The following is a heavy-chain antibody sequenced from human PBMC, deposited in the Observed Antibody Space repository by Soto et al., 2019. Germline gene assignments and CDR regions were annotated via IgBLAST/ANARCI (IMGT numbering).Heavy chain of an antibody. CDR1: GGSLSAFY. V-gene: IGHV4-59*01. J-gene: IGHJ4*02. Sequence: PSETLSLTCSVSGGSLSAFYWTWIRQPPGKGLEWIGYIYYSGSTNYNPSLKSRVTISVDTSKNQFSLKLSSVTAADTAVYYCARADSYGYVFPDYWGQGTLVTVSS. CDR2: IYYSGST. CDR3: ARADSYGYVFPDY. D-gene: IGHD5-18*01.